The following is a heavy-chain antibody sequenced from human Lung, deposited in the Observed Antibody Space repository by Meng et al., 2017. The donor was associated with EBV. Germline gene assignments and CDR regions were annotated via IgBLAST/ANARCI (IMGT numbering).Heavy chain of an antibody. Sequence: QLQQAGPRLVKPPPTPSPTCVISGDSVSSSSAACTWIRQSPSRGLEWLGRTYYRSKWYNDYAVFVKSRITINPDTSKNQFSLQLNSVTPEDTAVYYCARGATSVFDLWGRGTLVTVSS. CDR2: TYYRSKWYN. CDR1: GDSVSSSSAA. J-gene: IGHJ2*01. CDR3: ARGATSVFDL. V-gene: IGHV6-1*01.